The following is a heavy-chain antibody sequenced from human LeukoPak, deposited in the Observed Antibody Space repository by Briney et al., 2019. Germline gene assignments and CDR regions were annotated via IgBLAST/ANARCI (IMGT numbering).Heavy chain of an antibody. CDR2: IYYSGST. J-gene: IGHJ4*02. CDR1: GGSISSGDYY. CDR3: ARLREGWYSSSWPDY. V-gene: IGHV4-30-4*08. Sequence: KASQTLSLTGTVSGGSISSGDYYWSWIRQPPGKGLEWIGYIYYSGSTYYNASLKSRITISVDTSKNQFSLKLSSVTAADTAVYYCARLREGWYSSSWPDYWGQGTLVTVSS. D-gene: IGHD6-13*01.